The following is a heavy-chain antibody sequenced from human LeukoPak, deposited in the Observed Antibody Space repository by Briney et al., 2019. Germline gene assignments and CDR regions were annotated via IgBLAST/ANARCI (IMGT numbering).Heavy chain of an antibody. D-gene: IGHD3-22*01. J-gene: IGHJ3*02. CDR3: ARDLASGSPYNAFDI. V-gene: IGHV1-2*02. CDR2: INPNSGGT. Sequence: ASVKVSCKASIYTFTASYIHWVRQAPGQGLEWMGWINPNSGGTNYAQKFQGRVTMTRDTSISTAYMELSRLRSDDTAVYYCARDLASGSPYNAFDIWGQGTTVTVSS. CDR1: IYTFTASY.